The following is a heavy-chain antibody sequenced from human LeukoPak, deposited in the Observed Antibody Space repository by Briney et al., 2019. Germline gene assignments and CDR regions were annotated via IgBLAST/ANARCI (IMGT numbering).Heavy chain of an antibody. D-gene: IGHD1-26*01. CDR3: ASILHSGSFYPPY. CDR2: ISSSSSSI. Sequence: GGSLRLSCAGSGFTFSGYSLNWVRQAPGKGLEWVSYISSSSSSINYADSVKGRFTISRDNAKNSLYLQMSSLRAEDTAVYHCASILHSGSFYPPYWGQGTLVTVSS. CDR1: GFTFSGYS. V-gene: IGHV3-48*04. J-gene: IGHJ4*02.